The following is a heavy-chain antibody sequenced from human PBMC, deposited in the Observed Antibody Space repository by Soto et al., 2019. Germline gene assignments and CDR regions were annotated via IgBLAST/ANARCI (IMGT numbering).Heavy chain of an antibody. D-gene: IGHD2-21*01. CDR3: ASSYGVIGSLFYYDMDV. Sequence: GESLKISCKGSGYSFPSYWIGWVRQMPGKGLEWMGIIYPGDSDTRYSPSFQGQVTISADKSISTAYLPWRSLKASDTAMYYCASSYGVIGSLFYYDMDVWGQGTTVTISS. CDR2: IYPGDSDT. CDR1: GYSFPSYW. V-gene: IGHV5-51*01. J-gene: IGHJ6*02.